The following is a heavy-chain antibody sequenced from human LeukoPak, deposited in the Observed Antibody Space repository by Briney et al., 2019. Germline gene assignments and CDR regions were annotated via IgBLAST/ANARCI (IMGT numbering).Heavy chain of an antibody. J-gene: IGHJ4*02. V-gene: IGHV4-34*01. CDR1: GVAFSGYY. D-gene: IGHD3-3*01. CDR3: ARGLVSGGILEWLLD. Sequence: KPSETLSLTCAVSGVAFSGYYCSWMRQPPGKGLESIGEINHSGIIHYSPSLKSRVTILVNTSKNQFSLRLSSVTAADTAVYYCARGLVSGGILEWLLDWGQGTLVTVSS. CDR2: INHSGII.